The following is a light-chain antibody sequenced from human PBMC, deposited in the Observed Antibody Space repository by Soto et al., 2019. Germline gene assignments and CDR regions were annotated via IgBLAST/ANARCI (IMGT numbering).Light chain of an antibody. V-gene: IGKV1-39*01. Sequence: DLQMTQSPSSLSASVGDRVTITCRARQSINSYLNWYQQKPGRAPKLLIYAASSLQSGVPSRFRGSGSGTDFTLPISSLQPEDFATYYCQHSYSTLLTFGGGTKVEIK. CDR3: QHSYSTLLT. J-gene: IGKJ4*01. CDR1: QSINSY. CDR2: AAS.